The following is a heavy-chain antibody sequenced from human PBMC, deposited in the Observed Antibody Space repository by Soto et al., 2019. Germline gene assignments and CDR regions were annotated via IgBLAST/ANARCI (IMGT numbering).Heavy chain of an antibody. CDR2: ISYDGSNK. CDR3: ARDVYDTYGMDV. D-gene: IGHD3-9*01. V-gene: IGHV3-30-3*01. CDR1: GFTFSSYA. J-gene: IGHJ6*02. Sequence: GGSLRLSCAASGFTFSSYAMHWVRQAPGKGLEWVAVISYDGSNKYYADSVKGRFTISRDNSKNTLYLQMNSLRAEDTAVYYCARDVYDTYGMDVWGQGTTVTVSS.